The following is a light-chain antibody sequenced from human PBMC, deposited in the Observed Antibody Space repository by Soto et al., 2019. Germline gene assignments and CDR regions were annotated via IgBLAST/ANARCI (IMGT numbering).Light chain of an antibody. J-gene: IGKJ4*01. CDR1: QGINTF. V-gene: IGKV1-9*01. CDR3: QQLESYPST. CDR2: AAS. Sequence: IQLTQSPASLSASVGDRVTITCRASQGINTFLAWYQQKPGKAPKLLIYAASTLQSGVPSRFSGSGSGTDCTLTISSLQPEDCATYYCQQLESYPSTFGGVKKVAIK.